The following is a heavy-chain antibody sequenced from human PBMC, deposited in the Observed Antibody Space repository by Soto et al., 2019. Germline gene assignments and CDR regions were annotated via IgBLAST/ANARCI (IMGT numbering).Heavy chain of an antibody. Sequence: ASVKVFCKASGYTFTSYGISWVRQAPGQGLEWMGWISAYNGNTNYAQKLQGRVTMTTDTSTSTAYMELRSLRSDDTAVYYCARTLHYYGSGSYYYYYMDVWGKGTTVTVS. J-gene: IGHJ6*03. V-gene: IGHV1-18*01. CDR3: ARTLHYYGSGSYYYYYMDV. CDR2: ISAYNGNT. CDR1: GYTFTSYG. D-gene: IGHD3-10*01.